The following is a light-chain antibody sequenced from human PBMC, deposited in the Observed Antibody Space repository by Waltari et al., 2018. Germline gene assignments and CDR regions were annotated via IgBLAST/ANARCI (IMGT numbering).Light chain of an antibody. V-gene: IGLV1-47*02. CDR2: TDD. Sequence: SVLPQPPSASGAPGHRVTLSCSGSSSNIGSHFVSWYQQVPGTAPKLLISTDDQRAAGVPDRVSASKSGTSASLAISGLRSEDEADYYCAAWDDSPSGHVVFGGGTKLTVL. CDR1: SSNIGSHF. CDR3: AAWDDSPSGHVV. J-gene: IGLJ2*01.